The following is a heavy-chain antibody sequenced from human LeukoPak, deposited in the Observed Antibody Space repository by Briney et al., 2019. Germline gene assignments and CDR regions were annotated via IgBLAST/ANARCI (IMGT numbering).Heavy chain of an antibody. D-gene: IGHD3/OR15-3a*01. J-gene: IGHJ4*02. CDR1: GGSISSYY. CDR2: IYYSGST. Sequence: SETLSLTCTVSGGSISSYYWSWIRQPPGKGLEWIGYIYYSGSTNYNPSLKSRVTISVDTSKNQFSLKLSSVTAADTAVYYCASLDYPFDYWGQGTLVTVSS. V-gene: IGHV4-59*12. CDR3: ASLDYPFDY.